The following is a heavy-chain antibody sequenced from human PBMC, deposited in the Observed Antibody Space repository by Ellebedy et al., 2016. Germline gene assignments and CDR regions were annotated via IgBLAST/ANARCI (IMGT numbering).Heavy chain of an antibody. CDR3: ASTLLH. V-gene: IGHV3-7*01. Sequence: GESLKISXAASGFTFSSYWMSWVRQAPGKGLEWVAMISYDGYEKSYAESVKGRFAISRDNAKNTLYLQMNSLRAEDTAVYYCASTLLHWGQGTLVTVSS. CDR1: GFTFSSYW. CDR2: ISYDGYEK. J-gene: IGHJ4*02.